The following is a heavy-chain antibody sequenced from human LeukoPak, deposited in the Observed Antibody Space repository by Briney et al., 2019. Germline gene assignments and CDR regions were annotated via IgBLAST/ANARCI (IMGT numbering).Heavy chain of an antibody. CDR1: GGTFSSYA. Sequence: ASVKVSCKASGGTFSSYAISWVRQAPGQGLEWMGGIIPIFGTANYAQKFQGRVTITADKSTSTAYMELSSLRSEDTAVYYCARAGIGNKGLFAYWGQGTPVTVSS. J-gene: IGHJ4*02. D-gene: IGHD2-15*01. V-gene: IGHV1-69*06. CDR3: ARAGIGNKGLFAY. CDR2: IIPIFGTA.